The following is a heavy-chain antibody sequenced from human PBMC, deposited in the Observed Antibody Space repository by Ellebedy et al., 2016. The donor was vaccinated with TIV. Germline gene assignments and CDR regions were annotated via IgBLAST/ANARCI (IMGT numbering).Heavy chain of an antibody. J-gene: IGHJ6*03. CDR2: IWYDGSNK. V-gene: IGHV3-33*01. Sequence: GESLKISXAASGFTFSSYGMHWVRQAPGKGLEWVAVIWYDGSNKYYADSVKGRFTISRDNSKNTLYLQMNSLRAEDTAVYYCAREEGLYYYMDVWGKGTTVTVSS. D-gene: IGHD3/OR15-3a*01. CDR3: AREEGLYYYMDV. CDR1: GFTFSSYG.